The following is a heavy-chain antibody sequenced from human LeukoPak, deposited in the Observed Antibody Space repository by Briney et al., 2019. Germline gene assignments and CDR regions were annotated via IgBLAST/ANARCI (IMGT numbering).Heavy chain of an antibody. J-gene: IGHJ4*02. CDR3: ARDPQYCSGGSCYSFDY. CDR2: IISSSSYI. Sequence: PGGSLRLSCAASGFTFSTYGMNWVRQAPGKGLEWVSSIISSSSYIYYADSVEGRFTISRDNAKNSLYLQMNSLRAEDTAVYYCARDPQYCSGGSCYSFDYWGQGTLVTVSS. CDR1: GFTFSTYG. D-gene: IGHD2-15*01. V-gene: IGHV3-21*01.